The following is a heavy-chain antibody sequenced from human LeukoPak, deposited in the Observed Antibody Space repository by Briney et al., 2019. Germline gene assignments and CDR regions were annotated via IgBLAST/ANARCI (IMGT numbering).Heavy chain of an antibody. V-gene: IGHV3-20*04. D-gene: IGHD3-3*01. CDR2: INWNGGST. CDR3: ARSKFDVLRFLESFLGAFDI. J-gene: IGHJ3*02. CDR1: GFTFDDYG. Sequence: PGGSLRLSCAAAGFTFDDYGMSWVRQAPGKGLEWVSGINWNGGSTGYADSVKGRFTISRDNGKNSLYLQMNSLRAEDTALYYCARSKFDVLRFLESFLGAFDIWGQGTMVTVSS.